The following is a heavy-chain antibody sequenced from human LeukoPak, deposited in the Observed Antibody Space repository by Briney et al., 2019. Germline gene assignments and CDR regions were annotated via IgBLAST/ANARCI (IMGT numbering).Heavy chain of an antibody. Sequence: SETLSLTCSVCGGSISSYYWSWIRQPPGEGREGSGYIYHSGSTNYNPSLKSRDTISVDTSKNQFSLKLSSVAAADTAVYYCARLGPVARTRHFDYWGQGKLVTVSS. CDR2: IYHSGST. V-gene: IGHV4-59*08. CDR1: GGSISSYY. J-gene: IGHJ4*02. CDR3: ARLGPVARTRHFDY. D-gene: IGHD6-19*01.